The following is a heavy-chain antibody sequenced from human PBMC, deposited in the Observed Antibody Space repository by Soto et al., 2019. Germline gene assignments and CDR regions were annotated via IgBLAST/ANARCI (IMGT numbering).Heavy chain of an antibody. Sequence: SVKVSCKASGGTFSSYAISWVRQAPGQGLEWMGGIIPIFGTANYAQKFQGRVTITADESTSTAYMELSSLRSEDTAVYYCARDNRPGIAAAGTDYWGQGTLVTVS. CDR1: GGTFSSYA. CDR3: ARDNRPGIAAAGTDY. D-gene: IGHD6-13*01. J-gene: IGHJ4*02. CDR2: IIPIFGTA. V-gene: IGHV1-69*13.